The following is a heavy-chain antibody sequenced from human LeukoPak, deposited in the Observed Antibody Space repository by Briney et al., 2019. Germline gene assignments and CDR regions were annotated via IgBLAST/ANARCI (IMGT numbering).Heavy chain of an antibody. CDR2: INQSGST. V-gene: IGHV4-34*01. CDR1: GGSFSGYN. CDR3: ARVGDYALDY. D-gene: IGHD4-17*01. J-gene: IGHJ4*02. Sequence: PSETLSLACAVYGGSFSGYNWSWIRQPPGKGLEWIGEINQSGSTNYNPSLKSRVTISADTSKNQLSLKLSSVTAADTAVYYCARVGDYALDYWGQGTLVTVSS.